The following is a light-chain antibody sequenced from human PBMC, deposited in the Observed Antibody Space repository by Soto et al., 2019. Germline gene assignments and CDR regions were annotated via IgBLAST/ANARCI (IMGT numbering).Light chain of an antibody. CDR3: AAWDDSLSAHVV. Sequence: QSVLTQPPSASGTPGQRVTISCSGSNSNIGNNYVYWYQQISGTAPKLLIYRNNQRPSGVPDRFSGSKSGTSASLAISGLRSEDEADYYCAAWDDSLSAHVVFGGGTKVTVL. J-gene: IGLJ2*01. CDR1: NSNIGNNY. V-gene: IGLV1-47*01. CDR2: RNN.